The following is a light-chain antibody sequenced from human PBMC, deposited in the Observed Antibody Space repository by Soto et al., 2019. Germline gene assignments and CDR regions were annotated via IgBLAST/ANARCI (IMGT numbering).Light chain of an antibody. V-gene: IGKV3-20*01. CDR3: QQYGSSPQT. CDR1: QSVSSND. J-gene: IGKJ1*01. CDR2: GAS. Sequence: EIVLTQSPGTLSLSPGERATRSCRASQSVSSNDLAWYQQKPGQAPRLLIFGASSRATGMPDRFSGSGSGTDFTLTISRLEPEDFAVYYCQQYGSSPQTFGQGTKV.